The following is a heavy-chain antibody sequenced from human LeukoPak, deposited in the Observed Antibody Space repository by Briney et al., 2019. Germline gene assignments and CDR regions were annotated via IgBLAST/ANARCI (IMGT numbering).Heavy chain of an antibody. D-gene: IGHD1-14*01. Sequence: QPGGSLRLSCAVSGFTFSAYGMHWVRQAPGKGLEWVAIISYDGINKYYPDSVKGRFTISRDNSKNTLYLHINSLRAEDTAVYYCAKDTRDDHHSDYWGQGTLVTVSS. CDR3: AKDTRDDHHSDY. V-gene: IGHV3-30*18. CDR2: ISYDGINK. CDR1: GFTFSAYG. J-gene: IGHJ4*02.